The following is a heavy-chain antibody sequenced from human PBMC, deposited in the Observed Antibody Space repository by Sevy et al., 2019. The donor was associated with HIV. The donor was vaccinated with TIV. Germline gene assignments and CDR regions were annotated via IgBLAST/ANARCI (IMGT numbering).Heavy chain of an antibody. CDR3: AREYCSGGSCYFKGYYHYYMDV. V-gene: IGHV3-30-3*01. Sequence: GGSLRLSCAASGFTFSSYAMHWVRQAPGKGLEWVAVISYDGSNKYYADSVKGRFTISRDNSKNTLYLQMNSLRAEDTAVYYCAREYCSGGSCYFKGYYHYYMDVWGKGTTVTVSS. J-gene: IGHJ6*03. D-gene: IGHD2-15*01. CDR2: ISYDGSNK. CDR1: GFTFSSYA.